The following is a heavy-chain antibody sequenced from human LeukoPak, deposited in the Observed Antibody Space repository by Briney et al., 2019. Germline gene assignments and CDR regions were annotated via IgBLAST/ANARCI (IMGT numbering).Heavy chain of an antibody. CDR3: ARVPSGKGFDY. J-gene: IGHJ4*02. Sequence: ASVKVSCKASGYTFTSYYMHWVRQAPGQGLEWMGIINPSGGSTSYAQKFQGRVTMTRNTSISTAYMELSSLRSEDTAVYYCARVPSGKGFDYWGQGTLVTVSS. D-gene: IGHD3-10*01. V-gene: IGHV1-46*01. CDR2: INPSGGST. CDR1: GYTFTSYY.